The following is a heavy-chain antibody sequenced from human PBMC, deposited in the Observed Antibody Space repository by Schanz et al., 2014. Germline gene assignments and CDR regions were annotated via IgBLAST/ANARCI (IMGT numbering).Heavy chain of an antibody. Sequence: EVQLLESGGGLVQPGGSLRLSCVASGFTFSNYWMTWVRQAPGKGLEWVSAMNESHSTIYYADSVRGRFTISRDNAENTLFLQMNSLRAEDTAVYYCARDHTTESYYSAGPPIDYWGQGTLLTVSS. CDR1: GFTFSNYW. CDR3: ARDHTTESYYSAGPPIDY. D-gene: IGHD1-26*01. J-gene: IGHJ4*02. V-gene: IGHV3-23*01. CDR2: MNESHSTI.